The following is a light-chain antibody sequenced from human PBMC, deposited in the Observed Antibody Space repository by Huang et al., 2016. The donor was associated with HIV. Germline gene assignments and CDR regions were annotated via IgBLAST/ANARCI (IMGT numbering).Light chain of an antibody. V-gene: IGKV3-15*01. J-gene: IGKJ1*01. CDR3: QQYNNWLWT. CDR1: QSVSSN. Sequence: EIVMTQSPATLSVYPGERATLSCRASQSVSSNLAWYKQKPGQAPRLLIYGTSTRATGSLARFSGSGSGTEFTLTISSLQSEDFAVYYCQQYNNWLWTFGQGTKVEIK. CDR2: GTS.